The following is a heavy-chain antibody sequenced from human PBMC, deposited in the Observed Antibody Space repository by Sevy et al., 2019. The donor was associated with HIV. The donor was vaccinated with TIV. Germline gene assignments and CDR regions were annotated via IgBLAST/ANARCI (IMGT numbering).Heavy chain of an antibody. Sequence: GGSLRLSCVASGFRFSDEXXXXXXXAPGKGLEWISNIRSDSSVMSYADTVRGRFTVSRDNARNSLSLQLNSLRDEDTALYYCVRDTQFGFDYWGQGTLVTVSS. V-gene: IGHV3-48*02. CDR3: VRDTQFGFDY. D-gene: IGHD3-16*01. CDR2: IRSDSSVM. J-gene: IGHJ4*02. CDR1: GFRFSDEX.